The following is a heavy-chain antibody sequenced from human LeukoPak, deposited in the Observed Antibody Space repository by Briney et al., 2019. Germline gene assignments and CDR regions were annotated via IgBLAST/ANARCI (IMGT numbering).Heavy chain of an antibody. V-gene: IGHV3-23*01. J-gene: IGHJ4*02. D-gene: IGHD3-10*01. CDR3: AKAFYYYGSGSYDY. CDR2: ISGSGGST. CDR1: GFTFSTYW. Sequence: GGSLRLSCAASGFTFSTYWMTWVRQAPGKGLEWVSAISGSGGSTYYADSVKGRFTISRDNSKNTLYLQMNSLRAEDTAVYYCAKAFYYYGSGSYDYWGQGTLVTVSS.